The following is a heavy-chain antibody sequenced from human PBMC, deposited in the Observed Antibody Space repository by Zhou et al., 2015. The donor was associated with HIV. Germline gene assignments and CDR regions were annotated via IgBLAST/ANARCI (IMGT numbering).Heavy chain of an antibody. Sequence: QVHLMQSGAEVKKPGSSVKVSCKASGVTFSNYAISWVRQAPGEGLEWMGGIIPTLGTAQYAQKFQGRVTITADASTSTVYMELSSLRFEDTAVYYCASNRSLAWGQGTLVTVSP. CDR1: GVTFSNYA. V-gene: IGHV1-69*01. J-gene: IGHJ5*02. CDR3: ASNRSLA. CDR2: IIPTLGTA.